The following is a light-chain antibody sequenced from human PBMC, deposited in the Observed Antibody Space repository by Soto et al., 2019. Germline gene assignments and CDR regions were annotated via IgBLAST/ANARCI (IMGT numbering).Light chain of an antibody. CDR2: AAS. V-gene: IGKV1-39*01. J-gene: IGKJ1*01. CDR1: QSVRSY. CDR3: QKSYSTPRT. Sequence: DIQMTQSPSSLSASVGDRVTITCRASQSVRSYLNWYQQNSGKAPKVLIYAASTLQSGVPSRFSGSGSGTDFTLTISSLKPEDFATYYGQKSYSTPRTFGQRTKVAI.